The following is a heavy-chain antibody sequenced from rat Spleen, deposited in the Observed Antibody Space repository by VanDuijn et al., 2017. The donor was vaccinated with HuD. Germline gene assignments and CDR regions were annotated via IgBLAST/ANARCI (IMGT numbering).Heavy chain of an antibody. CDR1: GFTFSKYG. J-gene: IGHJ2*01. V-gene: IGHV5-29*01. Sequence: EVQLVESGGGLIQPGRSLKLSCAASGFTFSKYGMAWVRQAPTKGLEWVATISYDGSSTYYRDSVKGRFTISRDNAKSTLFLQMDSLRSEDTATYYCVREERGVDYWGQGVMVTVSS. CDR3: VREERGVDY. CDR2: ISYDGSST.